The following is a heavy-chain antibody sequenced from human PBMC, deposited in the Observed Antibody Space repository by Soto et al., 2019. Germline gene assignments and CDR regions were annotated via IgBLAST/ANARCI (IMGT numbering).Heavy chain of an antibody. Sequence: QVQLVQSGAEVKNPGASVKVSCKTSGYTFTKYGVGWVRQAPGQGLEWMGWISGSSGNANYAEKVQGRITLTTDTSTSTDYIELRILRSDDTAVYYCAREMAGLGGEYDYWGQGTLVTVSS. D-gene: IGHD3-16*01. CDR1: GYTFTKYG. J-gene: IGHJ4*02. V-gene: IGHV1-18*01. CDR2: ISGSSGNA. CDR3: AREMAGLGGEYDY.